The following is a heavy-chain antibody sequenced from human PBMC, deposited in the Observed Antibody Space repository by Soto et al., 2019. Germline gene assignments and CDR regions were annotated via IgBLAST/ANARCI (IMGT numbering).Heavy chain of an antibody. CDR3: ARDQVVVVPAAIRGGRSYYYGMDV. CDR2: INAGNGNT. J-gene: IGHJ6*02. D-gene: IGHD2-2*02. CDR1: GYTFTSYA. V-gene: IGHV1-3*01. Sequence: ASVKVSCKASGYTFTSYAMHWVRQAPGQRLEWMGWINAGNGNTKYSQKFQGRVTITRDTSASTAYMELGSLRSEDTAGYYCARDQVVVVPAAIRGGRSYYYGMDVWGQGTTVTVSS.